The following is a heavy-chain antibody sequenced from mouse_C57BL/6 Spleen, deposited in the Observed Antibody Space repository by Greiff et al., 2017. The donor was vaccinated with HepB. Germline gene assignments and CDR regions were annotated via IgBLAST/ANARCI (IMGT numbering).Heavy chain of an antibody. CDR2: IYPGDGDT. CDR1: GYAFSSSW. D-gene: IGHD3-2*02. CDR3: ARMRAQATKAMDY. J-gene: IGHJ4*01. V-gene: IGHV1-82*01. Sequence: VQLQQSGPELVKPGASVKISCKASGYAFSSSWMNWVKQRPGKGLEWIGRIYPGDGDTNYNGKFKGKATLTADKSSSTAYMQLSSLTSEDSAVYFCARMRAQATKAMDYWGQGTSVTVSS.